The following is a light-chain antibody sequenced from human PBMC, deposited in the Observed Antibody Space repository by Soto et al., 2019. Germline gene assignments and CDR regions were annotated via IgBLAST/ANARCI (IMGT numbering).Light chain of an antibody. CDR3: SSYTRSSAPYV. J-gene: IGLJ1*01. CDR1: SSDVGAYNY. V-gene: IGLV2-14*01. Sequence: QSVLTQPASVSGSPGQSITISCTGTSSDVGAYNYVSWYQQHPDKAPKLMIYAVSNRPSGVSNRFSGSKSGNTASLTISGLQAEDEADYYCSSYTRSSAPYVFGTGTKLTVL. CDR2: AVS.